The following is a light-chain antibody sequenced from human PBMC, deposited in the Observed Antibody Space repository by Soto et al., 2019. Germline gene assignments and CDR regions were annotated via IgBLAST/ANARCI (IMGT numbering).Light chain of an antibody. CDR3: QQYDNLPGYT. J-gene: IGKJ2*01. Sequence: DIQMTQSPSSLSASVGDRVTITCQASQDIGNNLNWHQQKPGKAPNLLIYDASNLETGVPSRFSGGGSGRDFTFTISTLQPEDIATYYCQQYDNLPGYTFGQGTNLEIK. CDR2: DAS. V-gene: IGKV1-33*01. CDR1: QDIGNN.